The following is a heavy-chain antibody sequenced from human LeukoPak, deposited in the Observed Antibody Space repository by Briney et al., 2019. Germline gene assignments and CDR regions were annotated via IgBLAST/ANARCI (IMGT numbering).Heavy chain of an antibody. CDR2: IVGSIGNI. CDR3: ARVPEHSSGWSDY. CDR1: GFTFSTYG. V-gene: IGHV3-48*02. D-gene: IGHD1/OR15-1a*01. J-gene: IGHJ4*02. Sequence: PGGSLRLSCAASGFTFSTYGMSWFRQAPGEGLEWVSHIVGSIGNIYYADSVKGRFTISRDNAKNSLFLQLNGLRDGDTGVYYCARVPEHSSGWSDYWGQGTLVTVSS.